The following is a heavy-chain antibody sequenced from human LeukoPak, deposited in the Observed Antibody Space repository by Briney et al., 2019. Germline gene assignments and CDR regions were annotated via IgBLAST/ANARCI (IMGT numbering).Heavy chain of an antibody. Sequence: GGYLRLSCAGSGFTFSSYWMSWVRPAPGKGLEWVANIKQDGSEKYYVDSVKGRFTISRDKAKNSLYLQMNSLRAEDTAVYYCAREWYYDDSSGYQTLFDYWGQGTLVTVSS. D-gene: IGHD3-22*01. CDR3: AREWYYDDSSGYQTLFDY. J-gene: IGHJ4*02. CDR1: GFTFSSYW. CDR2: IKQDGSEK. V-gene: IGHV3-7*01.